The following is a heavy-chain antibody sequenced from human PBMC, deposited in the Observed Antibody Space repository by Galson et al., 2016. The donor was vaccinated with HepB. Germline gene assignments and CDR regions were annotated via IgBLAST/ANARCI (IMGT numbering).Heavy chain of an antibody. V-gene: IGHV1-18*01. CDR2: VSPYNFDS. Sequence: KVSCKASGYTFTSFGISWVRQAPGQGLEWMGWVSPYNFDSKYAQKFQDRLSMATDRSASSAFMELTSLSSDDTAVYYCARDRGATGWLEAIDIWGQGTMVTVSS. CDR3: ARDRGATGWLEAIDI. J-gene: IGHJ3*02. D-gene: IGHD4/OR15-4a*01. CDR1: GYTFTSFG.